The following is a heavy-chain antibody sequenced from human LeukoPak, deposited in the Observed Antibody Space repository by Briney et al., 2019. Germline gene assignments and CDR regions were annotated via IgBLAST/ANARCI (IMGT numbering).Heavy chain of an antibody. D-gene: IGHD6-19*01. CDR1: GFTFSSYG. J-gene: IGHJ4*02. Sequence: PGRSLRLSCAASGFTFSSYGMHWVRQAPGKGLEWVAVIWYDGSNKYYADSVKGRFTISRDNSKNTLYPQMNSLRAEDTAVYYCARMEYSSGWGIDYWGQGTLVTVSS. CDR2: IWYDGSNK. V-gene: IGHV3-33*01. CDR3: ARMEYSSGWGIDY.